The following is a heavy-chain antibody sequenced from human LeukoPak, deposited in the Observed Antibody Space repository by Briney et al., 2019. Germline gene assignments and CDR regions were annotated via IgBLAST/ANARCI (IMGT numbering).Heavy chain of an antibody. V-gene: IGHV1-2*02. CDR1: GYTFTGYY. Sequence: ASVKVSCKASGYTFTGYYMHWVRQAPGQGLEWMGWINPNSGGTICAQKFQGRVTMTRDTSITTAYMELSNLRSDDTAVYYCARVNYVYYESSGYFDYWGQGTLVTVSS. J-gene: IGHJ4*02. CDR3: ARVNYVYYESSGYFDY. CDR2: INPNSGGT. D-gene: IGHD3-22*01.